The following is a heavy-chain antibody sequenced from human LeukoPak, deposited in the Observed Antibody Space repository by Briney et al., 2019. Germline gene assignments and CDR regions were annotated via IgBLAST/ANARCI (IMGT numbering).Heavy chain of an antibody. CDR1: GFTFSDYN. J-gene: IGHJ3*02. V-gene: IGHV3-11*01. Sequence: GGSLRLSCAASGFTFSDYNMRWIRQAPGKGLEWVSSISRSGSTKYYADSVKGRFTISRDNAKNSLFLQMNSLRAEDTAVYYCARERFLEWLDAFDIWGQGTMVTVSS. CDR3: ARERFLEWLDAFDI. CDR2: ISRSGSTK. D-gene: IGHD3-3*01.